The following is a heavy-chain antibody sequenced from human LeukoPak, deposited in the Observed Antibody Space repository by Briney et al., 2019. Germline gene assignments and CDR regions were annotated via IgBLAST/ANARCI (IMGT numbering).Heavy chain of an antibody. CDR2: IDYRGTT. CDR1: GGSISSSPYH. Sequence: SETLSLTCIVSGGSISSSPYHWCWIRQPPGKGLEWIGSIDYRGTTHCNPSLKSRVTISVDTSRNQFSLTLISVTAADTAVYYCAKTTGSSTRWYWREFDYWGQGTLVTVSS. V-gene: IGHV4-39*01. D-gene: IGHD6-13*01. CDR3: AKTTGSSTRWYWREFDY. J-gene: IGHJ4*02.